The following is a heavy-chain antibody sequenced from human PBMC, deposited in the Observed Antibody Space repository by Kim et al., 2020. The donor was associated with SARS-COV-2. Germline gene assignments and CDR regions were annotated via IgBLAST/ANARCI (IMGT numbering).Heavy chain of an antibody. V-gene: IGHV4-39*01. D-gene: IGHD3-3*01. CDR3: ARHFFGTSIRFLGLFQFDY. Sequence: SETLSLTCTVSGGSISSSGYYWGWIRQPPGKGLEWIGSVYYTGGTYYNPSLKSRVTISVDTSKNQFSLKLSSVTAADTAVYYCARHFFGTSIRFLGLFQFDYWGQGTLVTVSS. J-gene: IGHJ4*02. CDR1: GGSISSSGYY. CDR2: VYYTGGT.